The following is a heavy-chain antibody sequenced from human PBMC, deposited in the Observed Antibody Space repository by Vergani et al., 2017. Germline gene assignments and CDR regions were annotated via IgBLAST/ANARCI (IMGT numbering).Heavy chain of an antibody. J-gene: IGHJ1*01. V-gene: IGHV3-23*01. CDR1: GFTFSSYA. CDR2: ISGSGGST. Sequence: EVQLLESGGGLVQPGGSLRLSCAASGFTFSSYALSWVRQAPGKGLEWVSTISGSGGSTYYADSVKGRFTISRDNSKNTLYLHMNSLRDEDTALYYCAKGTRDFQHWGQGTLVTGSS. CDR3: AKGTRDFQH.